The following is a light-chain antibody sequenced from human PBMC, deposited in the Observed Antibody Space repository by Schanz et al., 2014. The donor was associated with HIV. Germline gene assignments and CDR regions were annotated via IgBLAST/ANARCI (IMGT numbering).Light chain of an antibody. Sequence: QSVLTQPPSASGTPGQRVTISCSGSSSNIGSNTVNWYQQLPGTAPKLLIFDDNSRPSGVPGRFSGSKSDTSASLAITGLQADDEADYFCQSFDSSLNGVLFGGGTKLTVL. CDR3: QSFDSSLNGVL. V-gene: IGLV1-44*01. CDR1: SSNIGSNT. J-gene: IGLJ3*02. CDR2: DDN.